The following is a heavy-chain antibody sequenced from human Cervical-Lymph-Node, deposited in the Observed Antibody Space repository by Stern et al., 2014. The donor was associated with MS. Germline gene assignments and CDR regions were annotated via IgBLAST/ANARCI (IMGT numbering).Heavy chain of an antibody. D-gene: IGHD4-23*01. CDR3: ARDTGDFGGNLLY. V-gene: IGHV3-30*03. Sequence: LVESGGGVVQSGRSLRLSCEASGFTFSSYGLPWVRQAPGKGLEWVGLISYDGSNKLYAESVKGRFSISRDNSKNTVFLQVSTLRPEDTAVYYCARDTGDFGGNLLYWGQGTLVTVSS. CDR2: ISYDGSNK. J-gene: IGHJ4*02. CDR1: GFTFSSYG.